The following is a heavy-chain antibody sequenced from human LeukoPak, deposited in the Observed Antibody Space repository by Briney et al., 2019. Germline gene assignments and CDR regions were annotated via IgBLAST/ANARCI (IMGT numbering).Heavy chain of an antibody. J-gene: IGHJ6*02. D-gene: IGHD2-21*02. CDR1: GYTFTNYV. Sequence: ASVKVSCKASGYTFTNYVMNWVRQAPGQGLEWMGWINTNTGNPTYAQGFTGRFVFSLDTSVSTAYLQISSLKAEDTAVYYCASPLKSYWGGDCYPTNYYYYYGMDVWGQGTTVTVSS. V-gene: IGHV7-4-1*02. CDR2: INTNTGNP. CDR3: ASPLKSYWGGDCYPTNYYYYYGMDV.